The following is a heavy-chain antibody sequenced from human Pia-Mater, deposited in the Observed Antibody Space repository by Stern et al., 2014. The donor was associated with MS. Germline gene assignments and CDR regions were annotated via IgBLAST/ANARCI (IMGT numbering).Heavy chain of an antibody. J-gene: IGHJ4*02. V-gene: IGHV3-23*04. CDR1: GFTFSSYA. D-gene: IGHD6-19*01. CDR2: ISGSDGST. CDR3: AKVYGSGPFDY. Sequence: EVQLVESGGTLVQPGGSLRLSCAASGFTFSSYAMSWVRQAPGTGLAWVSVISGSDGSTFYADSVKGRFTISRDNSKNTLFLQMNSLRAEDTAVYYCAKVYGSGPFDYWGQGTLVTVSS.